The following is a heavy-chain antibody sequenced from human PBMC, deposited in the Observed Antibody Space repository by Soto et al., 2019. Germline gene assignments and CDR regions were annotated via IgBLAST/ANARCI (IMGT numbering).Heavy chain of an antibody. V-gene: IGHV4-31*03. D-gene: IGHD2-21*02. CDR3: ARVCGGDCHYGMDV. J-gene: IGHJ6*02. Sequence: PSETLSLTCTVSGGSISSGGYYWTWIRQHPGKGLEWIGYIYYSGSTYYNPSLKSRVTISVDTSKNQFSLKLSSVTAADTAVYYCARVCGGDCHYGMDVWGQGTKVTVS. CDR1: GGSISSGGYY. CDR2: IYYSGST.